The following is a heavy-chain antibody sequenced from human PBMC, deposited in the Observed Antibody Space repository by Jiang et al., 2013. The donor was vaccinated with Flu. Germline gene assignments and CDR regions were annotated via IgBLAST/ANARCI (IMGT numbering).Heavy chain of an antibody. CDR2: TYYRSKWYN. D-gene: IGHD2-2*01. CDR1: GDSVSSNSAA. Sequence: QTLSLTCAISGDSVSSNSAAWNWVRQSPSRGLEWLGRTYYRSKWYNDYAVSVESRITINPDTSKNQFSLQLNSVTPEDTAVYYCARESDIVVVPAAIAPDYWGQGTLVTVSS. V-gene: IGHV6-1*01. J-gene: IGHJ4*02. CDR3: ARESDIVVVPAAIAPDY.